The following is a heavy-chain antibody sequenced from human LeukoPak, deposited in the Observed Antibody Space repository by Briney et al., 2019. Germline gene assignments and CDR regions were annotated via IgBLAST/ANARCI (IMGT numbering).Heavy chain of an antibody. D-gene: IGHD6-19*01. V-gene: IGHV6-1*01. CDR1: GDSVSSKNGA. Sequence: SQTLSLTCAISGDSVSSKNGAWNWIRQSPSRGPEWLGRAYYRSKWYDDYADSVKGRITISPDTSKNQFSLHVYSVTPEDTAVYYCARDLGTSGWYTFDFWGQGTLVTVSS. CDR2: AYYRSKWYD. CDR3: ARDLGTSGWYTFDF. J-gene: IGHJ4*02.